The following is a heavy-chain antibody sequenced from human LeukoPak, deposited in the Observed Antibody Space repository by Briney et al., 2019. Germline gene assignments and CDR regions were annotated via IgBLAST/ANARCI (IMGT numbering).Heavy chain of an antibody. CDR2: ISGHNGHT. D-gene: IGHD6-19*01. CDR3: ARGPGIAVAGVFDY. J-gene: IGHJ4*02. CDR1: GYTFTSYG. V-gene: IGHV1-18*04. Sequence: ASVKVSCKASGYTFTSYGINWVRQAPGQGLEWMGWISGHNGHTNYVQKMQGRVTMTTDTSTNTAYMELRNLTSDDTAVYYCARGPGIAVAGVFDYWGQGSLVTVSS.